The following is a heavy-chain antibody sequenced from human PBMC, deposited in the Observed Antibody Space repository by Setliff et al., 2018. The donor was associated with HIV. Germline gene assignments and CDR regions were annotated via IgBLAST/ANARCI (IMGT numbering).Heavy chain of an antibody. V-gene: IGHV4-39*01. J-gene: IGHJ4*02. Sequence: SETLSLTCTVSGGSISTGGYYWSWIRQHPGKGLEWIASVHYGGSIFYNPSLKSRVTLSVGTSKRQFFLNLSSATTADTAMYYCVRPSFGIGGGSMFDSWGQGIVVTVSS. CDR3: VRPSFGIGGGSMFDS. CDR2: VHYGGSI. CDR1: GGSISTGGYY. D-gene: IGHD3-3*01.